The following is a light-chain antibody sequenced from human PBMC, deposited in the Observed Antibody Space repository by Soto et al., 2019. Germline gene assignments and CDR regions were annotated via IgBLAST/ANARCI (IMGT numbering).Light chain of an antibody. Sequence: QPVLTQSPSASASLGASVKLTCTLSSVHSNFAIAWHQQQPDRGPRYLMKVNTDGSHDKGDGIPDRFSGSTSGAERFLTISSLQSEDEADYYCQTWGTGTHVVFGGGTKLTVL. CDR2: VNTDGSH. J-gene: IGLJ2*01. V-gene: IGLV4-69*01. CDR1: SVHSNFA. CDR3: QTWGTGTHVV.